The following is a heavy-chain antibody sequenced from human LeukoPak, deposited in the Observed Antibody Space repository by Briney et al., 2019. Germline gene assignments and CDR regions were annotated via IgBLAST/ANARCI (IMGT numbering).Heavy chain of an antibody. CDR3: ARGPPAVINPVYYYYGMDV. D-gene: IGHD3-16*02. CDR1: GGSISSGDYY. J-gene: IGHJ6*02. CDR2: IYHSGST. V-gene: IGHV4-30-4*08. Sequence: SETLSLTCTVSGGSISSGDYYWSWIRQPPGKGLEWIGYIYHSGSTYYNPSLKSRVAISVDTSKNQFSLKLSSVTAADTAVYYCARGPPAVINPVYYYYGMDVWGQGTTVTVSS.